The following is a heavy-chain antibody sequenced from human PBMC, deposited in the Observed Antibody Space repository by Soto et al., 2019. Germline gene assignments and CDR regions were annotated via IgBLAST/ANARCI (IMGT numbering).Heavy chain of an antibody. CDR2: LYSSGST. D-gene: IGHD6-6*01. J-gene: IGHJ6*03. CDR1: GGSISSYY. CDR3: ARSLLAARPPSYYSYMDV. Sequence: SETLSLTCTVSGGSISSYYWSWIRQPPGKGLEWIGYLYSSGSTNYNPSLKSRLTISVDTSRNQFSLNLSSVTAADTAVYYWARSLLAARPPSYYSYMDVWGNGTTVTVSS. V-gene: IGHV4-59*08.